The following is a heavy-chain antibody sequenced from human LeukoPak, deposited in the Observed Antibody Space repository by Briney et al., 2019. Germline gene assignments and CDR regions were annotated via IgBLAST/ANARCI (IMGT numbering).Heavy chain of an antibody. V-gene: IGHV4-39*01. J-gene: IGHJ4*02. CDR3: ARRSWYGEFNY. Sequence: PSETLSLTCTVSGGSISSSSYYWGWIRQPPGKGQEWIGSIYYSGSTYYNPSLKSRVTISVDTSKNQFSLKLSSVTAADTAVYYCARRSWYGEFNYWGQGTLVTVSS. CDR1: GGSISSSSYY. D-gene: IGHD6-13*01. CDR2: IYYSGST.